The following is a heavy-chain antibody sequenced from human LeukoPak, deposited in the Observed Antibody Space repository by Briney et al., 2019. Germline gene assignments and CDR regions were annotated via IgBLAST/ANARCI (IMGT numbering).Heavy chain of an antibody. CDR3: ARDGADFCSGYLDWFDF. CDR2: ISGSNGNT. J-gene: IGHJ5*02. Sequence: ASVKLSCKSSGYTFTTYGISWVRQAPGQGLEWMGWISGSNGNTNYAQKVQGRVTMTTDTSTTTAYMEVRSLSSDDTAVYYSARDGADFCSGYLDWFDFWYQG. D-gene: IGHD3-3*01. V-gene: IGHV1-18*04. CDR1: GYTFTTYG.